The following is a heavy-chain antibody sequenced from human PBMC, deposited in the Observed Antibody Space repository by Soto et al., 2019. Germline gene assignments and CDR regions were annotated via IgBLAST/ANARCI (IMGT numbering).Heavy chain of an antibody. V-gene: IGHV3-66*01. D-gene: IGHD3-3*01. CDR3: ARDPHWDFWSGYTSAPYYYYMDV. Sequence: PGGSLRLSCAASGFSFSTYAMGWVRQAPGKGLEWVSVIYSGGSTYYADSVKGRFTISRDNSKNTLYLQMNSLRAEDTAVYYCARDPHWDFWSGYTSAPYYYYMDVWGKGTTVTVSS. CDR1: GFSFSTYA. CDR2: IYSGGST. J-gene: IGHJ6*03.